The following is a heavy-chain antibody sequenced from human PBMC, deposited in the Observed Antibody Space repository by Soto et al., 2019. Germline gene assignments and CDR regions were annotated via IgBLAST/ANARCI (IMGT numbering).Heavy chain of an antibody. CDR2: IYHSGST. V-gene: IGHV4-4*02. CDR1: SGSISSNNW. Sequence: SXTLSLTCAVSSGSISSNNWWSLVRQPPGKGLEWIGEIYHSGSTNYNPSLKSRVTISVDKSKKQFSLKLSSVTAADTAVYYCARTAVADHFDCWGQGTLVTVSS. D-gene: IGHD6-13*01. CDR3: ARTAVADHFDC. J-gene: IGHJ4*02.